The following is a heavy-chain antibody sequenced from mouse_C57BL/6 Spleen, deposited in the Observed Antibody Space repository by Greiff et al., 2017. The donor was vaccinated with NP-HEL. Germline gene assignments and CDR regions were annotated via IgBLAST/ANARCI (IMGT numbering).Heavy chain of an antibody. D-gene: IGHD4-1*01. CDR3: AGTGTYFDY. V-gene: IGHV1-26*01. Sequence: EVKLQQSGPELVKPGASVKISCKASGYTFTDYYMNWVKQSHGKSLEWIGDINPNNGGTSYNQKFKGKATLTVDKSSSTAYMELRSLTSEDSAVYYCAGTGTYFDYWGQGTTLTVSS. CDR1: GYTFTDYY. J-gene: IGHJ2*01. CDR2: INPNNGGT.